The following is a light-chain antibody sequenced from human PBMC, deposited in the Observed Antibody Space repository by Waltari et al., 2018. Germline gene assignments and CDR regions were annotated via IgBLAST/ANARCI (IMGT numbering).Light chain of an antibody. CDR1: QTIRTTY. J-gene: IGKJ4*01. CDR2: GTF. CDR3: QQYDISPLT. Sequence: EIVLTQSPGTLSLSPGEGATLSCRTSQTIRTTYLAWYQQKPGQAPTLLIHGTFSRATGIPDRFTGSGSGTDFSLTISSLEPEDFATYYCQQYDISPLTFGGGTKVEIK. V-gene: IGKV3-20*01.